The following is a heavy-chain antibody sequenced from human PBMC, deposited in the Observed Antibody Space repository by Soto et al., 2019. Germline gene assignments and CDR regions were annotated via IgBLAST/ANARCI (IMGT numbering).Heavy chain of an antibody. CDR2: IYYSGST. D-gene: IGHD3-3*01. CDR1: GGSISSGGYY. CDR3: AVAHLGDYDFWSGYPSFYGMDV. J-gene: IGHJ6*02. Sequence: SETLSLTCTVSGGSISSGGYYWSWIRQHPGKGLEWIGYIYYSGSTCYNPSLKSRVTISVDTSKNQFSLKLSSVTAADTAVYYCAVAHLGDYDFWSGYPSFYGMDVWGQGTTVTVSS. V-gene: IGHV4-31*03.